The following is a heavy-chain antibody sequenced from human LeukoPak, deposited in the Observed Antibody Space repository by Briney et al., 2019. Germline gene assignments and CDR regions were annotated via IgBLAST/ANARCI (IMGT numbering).Heavy chain of an antibody. CDR3: ARGFHYYYGMDV. V-gene: IGHV4-59*01. Sequence: TSETLSLTCTVSGDSISSYYWSWIRQPPGKGLEWIGYIYYSGSTNYNPSLKSRVTISVDTSKNQFSLKLSSVTAADTAVYYCARGFHYYYGMDVWGQGTTVTVSS. J-gene: IGHJ6*02. CDR2: IYYSGST. CDR1: GDSISSYY. D-gene: IGHD2-21*01.